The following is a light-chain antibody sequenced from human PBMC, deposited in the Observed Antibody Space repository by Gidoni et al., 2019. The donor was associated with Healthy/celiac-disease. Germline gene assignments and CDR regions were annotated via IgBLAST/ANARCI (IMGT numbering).Light chain of an antibody. CDR3: RQALQTPLT. CDR2: LGS. J-gene: IGKJ4*01. Sequence: DIVMTQSPLSLPVTPGEPASISCSSSQSLLHSNGYNYLDWYLQEPGQSPQILIYLGSNRAAGVPDRFSGSGTGTDFTLKISRVDAEDVGVYYCRQALQTPLTFGGGTKVEIK. V-gene: IGKV2-28*01. CDR1: QSLLHSNGYNY.